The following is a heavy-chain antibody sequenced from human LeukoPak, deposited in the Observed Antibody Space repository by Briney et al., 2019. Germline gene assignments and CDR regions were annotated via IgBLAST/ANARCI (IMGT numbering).Heavy chain of an antibody. Sequence: GGSLRLSCAASGFTVSSNYMSWIRQAPGKGLEWVSYISSSGSTIYYADSVKGRFTISRDNAKNSLYLQMNSLRAEDTAVYYCARAGFGVVVVGEDYWGQGTLVTVSS. CDR2: ISSSGSTI. J-gene: IGHJ4*02. CDR3: ARAGFGVVVVGEDY. CDR1: GFTVSSNY. D-gene: IGHD2-15*01. V-gene: IGHV3-11*01.